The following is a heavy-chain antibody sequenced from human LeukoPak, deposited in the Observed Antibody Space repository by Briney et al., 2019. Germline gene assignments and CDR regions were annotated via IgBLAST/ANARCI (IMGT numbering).Heavy chain of an antibody. J-gene: IGHJ4*02. D-gene: IGHD3-22*01. Sequence: SVKVSCKASGGTFSSYAISWVRQAPGQGLEWMGGIIPIFGTANYAQKFQGRVTITADKSTSTAYMELSSLRSEDTAVYYCAREGYYDSSGYYYSHVFDYWGQGTLVTVSS. V-gene: IGHV1-69*06. CDR1: GGTFSSYA. CDR3: AREGYYDSSGYYYSHVFDY. CDR2: IIPIFGTA.